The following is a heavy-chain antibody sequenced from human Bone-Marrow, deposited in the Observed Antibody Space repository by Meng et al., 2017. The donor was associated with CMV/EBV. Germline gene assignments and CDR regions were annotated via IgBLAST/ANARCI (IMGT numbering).Heavy chain of an antibody. CDR3: AKIDISGYYFLDY. Sequence: GGSLRLSCAASGFTFSSNAMSWVRQAPGKGLEWVSVISGGDSRTYYVDSVKGRSTITTDNSKNTRYLQMNSLRAEDTAVYYCAKIDISGYYFLDYWGQGTLVTVSS. V-gene: IGHV3-23*03. J-gene: IGHJ4*02. D-gene: IGHD3-22*01. CDR2: ISGGDSRT. CDR1: GFTFSSNA.